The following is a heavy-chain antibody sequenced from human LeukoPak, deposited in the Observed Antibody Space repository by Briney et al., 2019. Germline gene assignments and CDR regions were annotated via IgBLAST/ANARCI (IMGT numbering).Heavy chain of an antibody. CDR1: GFTFSSYW. Sequence: GGSLRLSCAASGFTFSSYWMSWVRQAPGKGLEWVANIKQDGSEKYYVDSVKGRFTISRDNAKNSLYLQMNSLRAEDTAVYYCARVSRDFYSNYYYYYGMDVWGQGTTVTVSS. CDR3: ARVSRDFYSNYYYYYGMDV. V-gene: IGHV3-7*01. CDR2: IKQDGSEK. D-gene: IGHD4-11*01. J-gene: IGHJ6*02.